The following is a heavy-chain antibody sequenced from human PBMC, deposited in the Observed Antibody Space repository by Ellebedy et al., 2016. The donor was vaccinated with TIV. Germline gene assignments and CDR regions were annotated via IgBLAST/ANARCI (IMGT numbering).Heavy chain of an antibody. CDR3: ARGGYSSSWYGWYPDY. CDR2: IYSGGTT. J-gene: IGHJ4*02. CDR1: GFTVSSNY. Sequence: PGESLKISCAASGFTVSSNYMTWVRQAPGKGLEWVSVIYSGGTTYYADSVKGRFTISRDNSKNTLYLQMNSLRAEDTAVYYCARGGYSSSWYGWYPDYWGQGTLVTVSS. V-gene: IGHV3-66*01. D-gene: IGHD6-13*01.